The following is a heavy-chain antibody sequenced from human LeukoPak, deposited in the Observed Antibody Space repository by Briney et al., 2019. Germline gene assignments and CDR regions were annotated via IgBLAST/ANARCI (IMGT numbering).Heavy chain of an antibody. CDR3: AKSWGYTRPYYNYMDV. Sequence: GGSLRLSCAAPGFTFNNAWMSWVRQAPGKGLEWVSIIGYRGGSIYYVHSVQGRFTISRDNSKNTLSLQMDGLRPEDTAVYYCAKSWGYTRPYYNYMDVWGKGTTVTVSS. CDR2: IGYRGGSI. D-gene: IGHD3-16*02. CDR1: GFTFNNAW. V-gene: IGHV3-23*01. J-gene: IGHJ6*03.